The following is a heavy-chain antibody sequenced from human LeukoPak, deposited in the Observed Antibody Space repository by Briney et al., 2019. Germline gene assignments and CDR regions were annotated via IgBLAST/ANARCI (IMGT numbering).Heavy chain of an antibody. CDR3: AREPDGGYCSSTSCYYYYYMDV. D-gene: IGHD2-2*01. J-gene: IGHJ6*03. Sequence: GGSLRLSCAASGFTFSSYAMSWVRQAPGKGLEWVSSISSSSSYIYYADSVKGRFTISRDNAKNSLYLQMNSLRAEDTAVYYCAREPDGGYCSSTSCYYYYYMDVWGKGTTVTVSS. CDR2: ISSSSSYI. V-gene: IGHV3-21*01. CDR1: GFTFSSYA.